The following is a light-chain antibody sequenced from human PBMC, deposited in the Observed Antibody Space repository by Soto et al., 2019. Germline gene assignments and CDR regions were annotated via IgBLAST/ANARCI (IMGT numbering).Light chain of an antibody. J-gene: IGLJ1*01. Sequence: SYELTQPPSVSVSPGQTASITCSGEILGDRYVCWYQLKAGQSPVVVIYQDNKRPSGIADRFSGSHSGHTATLTISGTQAMDEADYFCQAWDSSIHYVFGTGTKLTVL. V-gene: IGLV3-1*01. CDR2: QDN. CDR3: QAWDSSIHYV. CDR1: ILGDRY.